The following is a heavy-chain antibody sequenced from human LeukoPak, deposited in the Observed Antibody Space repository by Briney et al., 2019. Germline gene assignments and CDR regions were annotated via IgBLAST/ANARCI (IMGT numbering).Heavy chain of an antibody. J-gene: IGHJ6*03. D-gene: IGHD6-13*01. CDR2: INHRGST. CDR3: ARVTDIAAAGTYYYYYMDV. CDR1: GGPFSGYY. Sequence: SETLSLTCAVYGGPFSGYYWSWIRQPPGKGREWIGEINHRGSTNYNPSLKSRVTISVDTSKNQFSLKLSSVTAADTAVYYCARVTDIAAAGTYYYYYMDVWGKGTTVTVSS. V-gene: IGHV4-34*01.